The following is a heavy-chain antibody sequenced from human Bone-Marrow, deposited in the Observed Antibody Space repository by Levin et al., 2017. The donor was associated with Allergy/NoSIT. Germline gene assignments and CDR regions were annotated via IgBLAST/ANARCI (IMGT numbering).Heavy chain of an antibody. CDR3: TRRDL. Sequence: GESLKISCTASGFTFSNVIMTWIRQAPGQGLEWVGRIKSNTDGGTTDYAAAVEGRFIISRDDSRNTLYLQMSNLRIEDTAVYYCTRRDLWGRGSLVTVAS. J-gene: IGHJ2*01. CDR2: IKSNTDGGTT. CDR1: GFTFSNVI. V-gene: IGHV3-15*01.